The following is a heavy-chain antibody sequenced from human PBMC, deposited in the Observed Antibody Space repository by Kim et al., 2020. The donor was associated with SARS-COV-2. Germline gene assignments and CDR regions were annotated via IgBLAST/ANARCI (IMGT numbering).Heavy chain of an antibody. J-gene: IGHJ4*02. D-gene: IGHD6-19*01. Sequence: ASVKVSCKASGYTFTTYAIHWVRQAPGQSLEWMGWINDGNGDTKYSQQFQGRVTFTRDTSASTVYMELSSLISEDTAVYYCARTRAGIAVAPGDYWGQGTLVTVSS. CDR2: INDGNGDT. CDR1: GYTFTTYA. CDR3: ARTRAGIAVAPGDY. V-gene: IGHV1-3*01.